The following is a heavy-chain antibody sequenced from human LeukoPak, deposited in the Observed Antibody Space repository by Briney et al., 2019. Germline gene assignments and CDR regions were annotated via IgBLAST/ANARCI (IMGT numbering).Heavy chain of an antibody. Sequence: GGSLRLSCAASGFTFSSYAVSWVRQAPGKGLEWVSSIPDSGRYSHHADSVKGRFTISRDNAKNSLYLDMDNLRAEDTAVYYCVRGDSRDYWGQGTLVTVSS. J-gene: IGHJ4*02. CDR3: VRGDSRDY. D-gene: IGHD6-13*01. CDR2: IPDSGRYS. CDR1: GFTFSSYA. V-gene: IGHV3-21*01.